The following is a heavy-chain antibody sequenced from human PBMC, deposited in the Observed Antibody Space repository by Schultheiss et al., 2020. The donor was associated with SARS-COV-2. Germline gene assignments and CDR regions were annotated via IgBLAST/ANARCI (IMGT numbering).Heavy chain of an antibody. J-gene: IGHJ5*02. CDR2: ISYDGSNK. CDR3: AKSYTAMVMVDWFDP. Sequence: GESLKISCAASGLTFSRFGMHWVRQGPGKGLEWVAVISYDGSNKYYADSVKGRFTISRDNSKNTLYLQMNSLRAEDTAVYYCAKSYTAMVMVDWFDPWGQGTLVTVSS. D-gene: IGHD5-18*01. V-gene: IGHV3-33*05. CDR1: GLTFSRFG.